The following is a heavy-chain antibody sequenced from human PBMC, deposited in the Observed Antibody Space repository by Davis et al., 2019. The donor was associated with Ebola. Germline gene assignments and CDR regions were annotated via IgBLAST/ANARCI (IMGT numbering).Heavy chain of an antibody. J-gene: IGHJ4*02. CDR3: ASGGYSGYDGYFDD. Sequence: SETLSLTCAVYGGSFSGYNWNWLRQPPGRGLEWIGEITHSGSTNFNPSLKSRVTISADTSKNQFPLKLTSVTAADTALYYCASGGYSGYDGYFDDWGQGTLVTVSS. V-gene: IGHV4-34*01. D-gene: IGHD5-12*01. CDR1: GGSFSGYN. CDR2: ITHSGST.